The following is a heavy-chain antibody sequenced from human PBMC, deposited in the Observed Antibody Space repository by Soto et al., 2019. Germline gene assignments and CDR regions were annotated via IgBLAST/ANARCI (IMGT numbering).Heavy chain of an antibody. CDR3: AGSSPYYYILTGYYSPYYGMDV. D-gene: IGHD3-9*01. CDR1: GFTFSSYS. J-gene: IGHJ6*01. Sequence: GGSLRLSCAASGFTFSSYSMNWVRQAPGKGLEWVSYISSSSSTIDYADSVKGRFTISRDNGKNSLYLQMNSLRAEDTAVYYCAGSSPYYYILTGYYSPYYGMDVWGQGTXVTVSS. CDR2: ISSSSSTI. V-gene: IGHV3-48*01.